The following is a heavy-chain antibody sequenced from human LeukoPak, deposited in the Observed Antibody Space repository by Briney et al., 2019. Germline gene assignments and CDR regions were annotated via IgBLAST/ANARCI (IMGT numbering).Heavy chain of an antibody. CDR1: GFTFSSYT. D-gene: IGHD1-26*01. Sequence: GGSLRLSCAASGFTFSSYTMTWVRQAPGQGLEWVSSISSSADYIFYADSVKGRFTISRDNANKSLYLQMNSLRAEDTAVYYCARDSGQAKRYFDYWGQGTLVTVSS. CDR3: ARDSGQAKRYFDY. V-gene: IGHV3-21*04. J-gene: IGHJ4*02. CDR2: ISSSADYI.